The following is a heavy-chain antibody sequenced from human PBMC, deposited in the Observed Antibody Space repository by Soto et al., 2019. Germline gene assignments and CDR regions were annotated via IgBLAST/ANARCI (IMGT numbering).Heavy chain of an antibody. CDR3: ATSYGNAWYTY. D-gene: IGHD6-13*01. J-gene: IGHJ4*02. CDR2: IKARTAGGTT. V-gene: IGHV3-15*01. Sequence: GESLKISCAASGFSFTNAWVSWVRQAPGKGLEWVGRIKARTAGGTTDYAAPVKDRFTISRDDSRNTLFLYLDSLKTEDTAVYYCATSYGNAWYTYWGQGTQVTVSS. CDR1: GFSFTNAW.